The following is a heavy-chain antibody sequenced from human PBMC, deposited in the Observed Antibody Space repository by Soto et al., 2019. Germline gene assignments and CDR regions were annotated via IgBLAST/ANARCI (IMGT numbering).Heavy chain of an antibody. CDR3: TSEADTATVSYYYGMDV. Sequence: ASVKVSCKASGYTFTSYYMHWVRQAPGQGLEWMGIINPSGGSTSYAQKFQGRVTMTRDTSTSTVYMELSSLRSEDTAVYYCTSEADTATVSYYYGMDVWGQGTTVTVSS. J-gene: IGHJ6*02. CDR1: GYTFTSYY. D-gene: IGHD5-18*01. CDR2: INPSGGST. V-gene: IGHV1-46*01.